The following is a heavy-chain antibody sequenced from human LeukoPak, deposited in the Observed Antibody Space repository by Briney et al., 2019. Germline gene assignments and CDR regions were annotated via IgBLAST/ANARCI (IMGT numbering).Heavy chain of an antibody. J-gene: IGHJ4*02. CDR2: ITPILNTA. V-gene: IGHV1-69*10. Sequence: SVKVSCKASGDTFNNFAINWVRQAPGQGLEWMGGITPILNTANSAQKFQGRVTISADKSTSTAYMELSSLRSDDTAVYYCARDVQTIAAAGNFDYWGQGTLVTVSS. D-gene: IGHD6-13*01. CDR3: ARDVQTIAAAGNFDY. CDR1: GDTFNNFA.